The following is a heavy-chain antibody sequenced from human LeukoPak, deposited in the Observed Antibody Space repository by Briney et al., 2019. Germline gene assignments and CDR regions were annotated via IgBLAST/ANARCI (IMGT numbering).Heavy chain of an antibody. V-gene: IGHV1-46*01. J-gene: IGHJ4*02. CDR1: GYTFTSYY. D-gene: IGHD6-13*01. Sequence: GASVKVSCKASGYTFTSYYIHWVRQAPGQGLEWMGIIDPSGGSTSYAQKFQDRVTMTRDTSTTTVYMGLSSLRSEDTAVYYCAREGSSWPLYFDDWGQGTLVTVSS. CDR2: IDPSGGST. CDR3: AREGSSWPLYFDD.